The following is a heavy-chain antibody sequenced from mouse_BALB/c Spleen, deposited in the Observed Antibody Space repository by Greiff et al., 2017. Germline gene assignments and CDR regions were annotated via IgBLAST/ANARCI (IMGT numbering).Heavy chain of an antibody. V-gene: IGHV7-3*02. CDR2: IRNKANGYTT. Sequence: EVQVVESGGGLVQPGGSLRLSCATSGFTFTDYYMSWVRQPPGQALEWLGFIRNKANGYTTEYSASVKGRFTISRDNSQSILYLQMNTLRAEDSATYYCARAYYYGSSYAMDYWGQGTSVTVSS. CDR3: ARAYYYGSSYAMDY. J-gene: IGHJ4*01. D-gene: IGHD1-1*01. CDR1: GFTFTDYY.